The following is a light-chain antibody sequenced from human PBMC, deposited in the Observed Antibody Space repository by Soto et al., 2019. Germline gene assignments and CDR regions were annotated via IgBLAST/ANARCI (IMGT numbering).Light chain of an antibody. CDR1: QTISTL. CDR3: QQYSTYPWT. J-gene: IGKJ1*01. Sequence: DIQMTQSPSTLSASVGDRVTITCRASQTISTLLAWYQQRPGKAPNLLIYKASSLESGVPSRFSGSGSGTEFTLTISSLQHDDFATYFCQQYSTYPWTFGQGTKVEVK. CDR2: KAS. V-gene: IGKV1-5*03.